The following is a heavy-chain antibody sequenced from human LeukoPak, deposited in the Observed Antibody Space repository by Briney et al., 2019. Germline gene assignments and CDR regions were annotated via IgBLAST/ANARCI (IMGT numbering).Heavy chain of an antibody. CDR1: GYTFTSYG. Sequence: ASVKVSCKASGYTFTSYGISWVRQAPGQGLEWMGWINAGNGNTKYSQKFQGRVTMTEDTSTDTAYMELSSLRSEDTAVYYCATDSGTKGSLAKNIWGQGTLVTVSS. J-gene: IGHJ4*02. CDR3: ATDSGTKGSLAKNI. CDR2: INAGNGNT. D-gene: IGHD2-8*01. V-gene: IGHV1-18*01.